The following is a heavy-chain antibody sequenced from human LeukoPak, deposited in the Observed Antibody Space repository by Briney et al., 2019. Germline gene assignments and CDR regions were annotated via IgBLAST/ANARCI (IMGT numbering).Heavy chain of an antibody. CDR3: ARLSIVGTTKFDY. Sequence: ETETLTCTVSGASITSYYASWIRQPPGKGLEWIGYIYYSGNTTYKPSLKSRVTISVDTSKHQFSLKLSSVTAADTAVYYCARLSIVGTTKFDYWGKG. J-gene: IGHJ4*02. D-gene: IGHD1-26*01. CDR2: IYYSGNT. V-gene: IGHV4-59*08. CDR1: GASITSYY.